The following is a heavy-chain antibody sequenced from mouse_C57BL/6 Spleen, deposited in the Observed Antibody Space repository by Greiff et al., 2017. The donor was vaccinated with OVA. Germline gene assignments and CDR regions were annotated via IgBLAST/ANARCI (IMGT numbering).Heavy chain of an antibody. CDR2: IDPSDSYT. J-gene: IGHJ1*03. V-gene: IGHV1-50*01. D-gene: IGHD1-1*01. CDR3: AREVTTVVAKYFDV. Sequence: QVQLKEPGAELVKPGASVKLSCKASGYTFTSYWMQWVKQRPGQGLEWIGEIDPSDSYTNYNQKFKGKATLTVDTSSSTAYMQLSSLTSEDSAVYYCAREVTTVVAKYFDVWGTGTTVTVSS. CDR1: GYTFTSYW.